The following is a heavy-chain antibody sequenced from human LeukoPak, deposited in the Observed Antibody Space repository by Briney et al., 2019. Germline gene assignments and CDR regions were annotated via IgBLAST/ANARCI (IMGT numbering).Heavy chain of an antibody. D-gene: IGHD7-27*01. CDR1: GYSFTDHY. CDR3: ARDHNWGPDY. V-gene: IGHV1-2*02. Sequence: ASVKLSCKASGYSFTDHYLHWLRQAPGQGLEWMACIHLKTGVTNYAERFQGRLSLTRDTSISTLYMELQSLTSDDTAVYYCARDHNWGPDYWVQGTLVSVSS. CDR2: IHLKTGVT. J-gene: IGHJ4*02.